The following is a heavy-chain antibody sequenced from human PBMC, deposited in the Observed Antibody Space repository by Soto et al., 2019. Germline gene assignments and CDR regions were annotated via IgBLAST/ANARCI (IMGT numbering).Heavy chain of an antibody. Sequence: QITLKESGPPLVRPTQPLTLACSLSGFSLTTSGVGVGWIRRPPGTALEFLALIYWDDATRYRPPPRTRPTITKDTSKILPVLTITNVDPVDTATYYCVRFWSGIFVPRHIDAFAHWGQGTMVTASS. D-gene: IGHD3-3*01. J-gene: IGHJ3*01. CDR2: IYWDDAT. CDR1: GFSLTTSGVG. CDR3: VRFWSGIFVPRHIDAFAH. V-gene: IGHV2-5*02.